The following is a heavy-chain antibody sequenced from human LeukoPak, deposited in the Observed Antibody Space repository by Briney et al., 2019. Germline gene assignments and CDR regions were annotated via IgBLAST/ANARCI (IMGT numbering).Heavy chain of an antibody. V-gene: IGHV4-39*01. CDR3: ARHEDKQWLVLGDVNWFDP. D-gene: IGHD6-19*01. CDR2: IYYSGST. CDR1: GGSISSSSYY. Sequence: SETLSLTCTVSGGSISSSSYYWGWIRQPPGKGLEWIGSIYYSGSTYYNPSLKSRVTISVDTSKNQFSLKLSSVTAADTAVYYCARHEDKQWLVLGDVNWFDPWGQGTLVTVSS. J-gene: IGHJ5*02.